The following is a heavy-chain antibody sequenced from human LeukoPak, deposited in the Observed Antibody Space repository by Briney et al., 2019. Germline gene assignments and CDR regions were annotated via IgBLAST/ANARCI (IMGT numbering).Heavy chain of an antibody. CDR3: ARGDERLLWFKV. CDR1: GFTFTSYW. D-gene: IGHD3-10*01. J-gene: IGHJ4*02. Sequence: GGSLRLSCAASGFTFTSYWMSWVRQASGKGLEWVANIKQDGSEKYYVDSVKGRFTISRDNAKNSLYLQMNSLRAEDTAIYYCARGDERLLWFKVWGQGTLVTVSS. V-gene: IGHV3-7*05. CDR2: IKQDGSEK.